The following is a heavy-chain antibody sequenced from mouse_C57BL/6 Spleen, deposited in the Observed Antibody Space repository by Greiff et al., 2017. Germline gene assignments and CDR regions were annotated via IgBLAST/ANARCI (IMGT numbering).Heavy chain of an antibody. J-gene: IGHJ4*01. V-gene: IGHV1-82*01. CDR2: IYPGDGDT. D-gene: IGHD2-1*01. Sequence: QVQLQQSGPELVKPGASVKISCKASGYAFSSSWMNWVKQRPGKGLEWIGRIYPGDGDTNYNGKFKGKATLTADKSSSTAYMQLSSLTSEDSAVYFCARDHYGNYDAMDYWGQGTSVTVSS. CDR1: GYAFSSSW. CDR3: ARDHYGNYDAMDY.